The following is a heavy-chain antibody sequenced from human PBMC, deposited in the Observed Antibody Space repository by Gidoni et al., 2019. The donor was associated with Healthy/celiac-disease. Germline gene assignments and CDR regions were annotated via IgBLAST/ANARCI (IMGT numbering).Heavy chain of an antibody. Sequence: QVQLVESGGGVVQPGRSLRLSCSASGFHFSSYAMHWVRQAPGKGLEWVAVISYDGSNKYYADSVKGRFTISRDNSKNTLYLQMNSLRAEDTAVYYCTSGKGGYVWAPPLDYWGQGTLVTVSS. J-gene: IGHJ4*02. CDR2: ISYDGSNK. V-gene: IGHV3-30*04. CDR1: GFHFSSYA. D-gene: IGHD5-12*01. CDR3: TSGKGGYVWAPPLDY.